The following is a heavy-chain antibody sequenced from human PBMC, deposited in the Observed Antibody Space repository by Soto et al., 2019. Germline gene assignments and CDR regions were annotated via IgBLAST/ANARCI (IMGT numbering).Heavy chain of an antibody. D-gene: IGHD3-22*01. Sequence: VGSLRLACAASGFTFSSYAMHWVRQARGKGLEWVAVISYDGSNKYYADSVKGRFTISRDNSKNTLYLQMNSLRAEDTAVYYCARDAWANYYDSSGYFGYWGQGTLVTVSS. CDR2: ISYDGSNK. CDR3: ARDAWANYYDSSGYFGY. V-gene: IGHV3-30-3*01. CDR1: GFTFSSYA. J-gene: IGHJ4*02.